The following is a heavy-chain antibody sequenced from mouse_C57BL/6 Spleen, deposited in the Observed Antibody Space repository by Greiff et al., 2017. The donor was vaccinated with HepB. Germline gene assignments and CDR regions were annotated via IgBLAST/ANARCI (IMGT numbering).Heavy chain of an antibody. J-gene: IGHJ4*01. CDR1: GYTFTSYW. V-gene: IGHV1-7*01. CDR3: ARKEAMDY. Sequence: VKLQESGAELAKPGASVKLSCKASGYTFTSYWMHWVKQRPGQGLEWIGYINPSSGYTKYNQKFKDKATLTADKFSSTAYMQLSSLTYEDSAVYYCARKEAMDYWGQGTSVTVSS. CDR2: INPSSGYT.